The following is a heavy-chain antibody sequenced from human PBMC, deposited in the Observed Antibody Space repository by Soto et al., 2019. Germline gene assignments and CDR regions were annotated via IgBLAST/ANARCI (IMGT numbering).Heavy chain of an antibody. CDR2: INHSGST. D-gene: IGHD2-21*02. CDR1: GGSFSGYY. V-gene: IGHV4-34*01. J-gene: IGHJ5*02. Sequence: PSETLSLTCAVYGGSFSGYYWSWIRQPPGKGLEWIGEINHSGSTNYNPSLKSRVTISVDTSKNQFSLKLSSVTAADTAVYYCARGSYCGGDCYRDHDNWFDPWGQGTLVTVS. CDR3: ARGSYCGGDCYRDHDNWFDP.